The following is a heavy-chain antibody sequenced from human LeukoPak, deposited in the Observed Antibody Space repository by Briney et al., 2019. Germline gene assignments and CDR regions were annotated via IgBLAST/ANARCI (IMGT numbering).Heavy chain of an antibody. D-gene: IGHD4-11*01. J-gene: IGHJ5*02. V-gene: IGHV1-18*01. CDR3: ARDLYRDSLPVSWFDP. CDR2: ISDYNGNT. Sequence: ASVKVSCKASGYTFTSYGISWVRQAPGQGLEWMGWISDYNGNTNYAQKLQGRVTMTTDTSTSTAYMELRSLRSDDTAVYYCARDLYRDSLPVSWFDPWGQGTLVTISS. CDR1: GYTFTSYG.